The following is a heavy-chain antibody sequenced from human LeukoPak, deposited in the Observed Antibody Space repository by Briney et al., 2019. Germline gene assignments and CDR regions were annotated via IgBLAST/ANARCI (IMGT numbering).Heavy chain of an antibody. J-gene: IGHJ4*02. CDR2: INQGGSDK. V-gene: IGHV3-7*01. D-gene: IGHD1-14*01. CDR1: GFTFSSYS. Sequence: GGSLRLSCAASGFTFSSYSMNWVRQAPGKGLEWVANINQGGSDKYYVDSVKGRFTISRDNADNLLYLQMNSLRGEDTAVYYCTRDRSRAEDDWGQGTLVTVSS. CDR3: TRDRSRAEDD.